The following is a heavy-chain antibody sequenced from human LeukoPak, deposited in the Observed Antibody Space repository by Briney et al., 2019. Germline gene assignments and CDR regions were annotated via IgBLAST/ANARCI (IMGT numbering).Heavy chain of an antibody. Sequence: SQTLSLTCAVSGGSISSGGYSWSWIRQPPGKGLEWIGYIYYSGSTYYNPSLKSRVTISVDTSKNQFSLKLSSVTAADTAVYYCARDDYGDYRRANWFDPWGQGTLVTVSS. D-gene: IGHD4-17*01. J-gene: IGHJ5*02. CDR2: IYYSGST. CDR3: ARDDYGDYRRANWFDP. CDR1: GGSISSGGYS. V-gene: IGHV4-30-4*07.